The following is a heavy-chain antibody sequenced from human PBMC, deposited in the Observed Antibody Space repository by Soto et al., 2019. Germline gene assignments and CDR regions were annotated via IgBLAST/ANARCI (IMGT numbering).Heavy chain of an antibody. CDR3: ARSYYSSGWYFDY. J-gene: IGHJ4*02. V-gene: IGHV4-38-2*02. Sequence: SETLSLTCTVSGYSISSGYYWGWIRQPPGKGLEWIGSIYHSGSTYYNPSLKSRVTISVDTSKNQFSLKQSSATAADTAVYYCARSYYSSGWYFDYWGQGTLVTVSS. D-gene: IGHD6-19*01. CDR1: GYSISSGYY. CDR2: IYHSGST.